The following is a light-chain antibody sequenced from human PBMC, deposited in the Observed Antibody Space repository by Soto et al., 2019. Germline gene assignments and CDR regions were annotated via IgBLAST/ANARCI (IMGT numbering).Light chain of an antibody. CDR3: KQYNSFST. CDR1: QSVGRW. V-gene: IGKV1-5*03. CDR2: SAS. J-gene: IGKJ2*01. Sequence: DIQMTQSPSTLSASVGDRVNITCRASQSVGRWLAWYQQKPGKAPKLLVFSASRLDSGAPSRFSGSGSGTDFTLTISSLQPDDFATYCCKQYNSFSTFGQGTKLEIK.